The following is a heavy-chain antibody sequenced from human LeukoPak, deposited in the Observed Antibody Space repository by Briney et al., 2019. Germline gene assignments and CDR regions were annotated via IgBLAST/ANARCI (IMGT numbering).Heavy chain of an antibody. CDR2: ISAYNGNT. D-gene: IGHD2-15*01. J-gene: IGHJ5*02. CDR3: ARDKNKVVVVAATEEFDP. Sequence: ASVKVSCKASGYTFTSYGISWVRQAPGQGLEWMGWISAYNGNTNYAQKLQGRVTMTTDTSTGTAYMELRSLRSDDTAVYYCARDKNKVVVVAATEEFDPWGQGTLVTVSS. V-gene: IGHV1-18*01. CDR1: GYTFTSYG.